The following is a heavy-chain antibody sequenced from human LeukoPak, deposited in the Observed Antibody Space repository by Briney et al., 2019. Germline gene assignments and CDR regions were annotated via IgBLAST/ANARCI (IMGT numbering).Heavy chain of an antibody. CDR1: GFTFSSYS. J-gene: IGHJ6*03. CDR2: ISSSSSYI. Sequence: GGSLRLSCAASGFTFSSYSMNWVRQAPGKGLEWVSSISSSSSYIYYADSVKGRFTISRDNAKNSLYLQRNSLRAEDTAVYYCARERYSSSRTHYYYMDVWGKGTTVTVSS. D-gene: IGHD6-6*01. CDR3: ARERYSSSRTHYYYMDV. V-gene: IGHV3-21*01.